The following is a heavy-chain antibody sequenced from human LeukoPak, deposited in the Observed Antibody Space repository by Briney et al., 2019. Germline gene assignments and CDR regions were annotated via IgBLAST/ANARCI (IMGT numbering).Heavy chain of an antibody. CDR2: INPTGGST. CDR3: ARTAARRFDY. J-gene: IGHJ4*02. CDR1: GYTFPSYF. V-gene: IGHV1-46*01. Sequence: ASVKVSCKASGYTFPSYFMHWVRQAPGQGLEWMGIINPTGGSTTYAQKFQARVTMTRDTSTSTVYMELSSLRSDDTAVYYCARTAARRFDYWGQGTLVTVSS. D-gene: IGHD6-6*01.